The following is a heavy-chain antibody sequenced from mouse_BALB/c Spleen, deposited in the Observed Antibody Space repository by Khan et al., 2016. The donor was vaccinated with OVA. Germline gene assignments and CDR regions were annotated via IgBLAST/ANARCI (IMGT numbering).Heavy chain of an antibody. CDR3: TRSGYGTFAY. CDR2: INPSDGDT. CDR1: GYTFTSYY. D-gene: IGHD2-1*01. J-gene: IGHJ3*01. V-gene: IGHV1S81*02. Sequence: QVQLQQSGAELVKPRASVKLSCKASGYTFTSYYMDWVKQRPGQGLEWIGEINPSDGDTNFNEKFKSKATLTVDKSSSTAYIQLSSLTSEDSAVYYCTRSGYGTFAYWGQGTLVTVSA.